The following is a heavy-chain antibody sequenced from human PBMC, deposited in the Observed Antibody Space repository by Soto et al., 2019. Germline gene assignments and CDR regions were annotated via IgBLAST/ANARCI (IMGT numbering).Heavy chain of an antibody. V-gene: IGHV1-18*04. CDR1: GYTFTSYG. Sequence: ASVKVSCKASGYTFTSYGISWVRQAPGQGLEWMGWISAYNGNTNYAQKLQGRVTMTTDTSTSTAYIELRSLRSDDTAVDYCARVDCSSTSCYRAGDYWGQGTLVTVSS. D-gene: IGHD2-2*02. CDR2: ISAYNGNT. J-gene: IGHJ4*02. CDR3: ARVDCSSTSCYRAGDY.